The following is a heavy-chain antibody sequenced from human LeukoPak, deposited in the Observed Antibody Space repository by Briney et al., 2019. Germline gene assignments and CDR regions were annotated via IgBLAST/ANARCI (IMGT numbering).Heavy chain of an antibody. Sequence: PGGSLRLSCAASGFTFSSYWMHWVRQAPGKGLVWVSRINSDGSSTSYADSLKGRFTISRDNARNSLYLQMNSLRAEDTAVYYCARVVWGQLTYYFDYWGQGTLVTVSS. D-gene: IGHD3-16*01. J-gene: IGHJ4*02. CDR1: GFTFSSYW. CDR3: ARVVWGQLTYYFDY. V-gene: IGHV3-74*01. CDR2: INSDGSST.